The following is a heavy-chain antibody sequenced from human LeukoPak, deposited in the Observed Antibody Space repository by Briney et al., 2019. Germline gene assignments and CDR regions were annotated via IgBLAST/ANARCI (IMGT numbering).Heavy chain of an antibody. J-gene: IGHJ5*02. CDR2: INPDGSTT. V-gene: IGHV3-74*01. D-gene: IGHD3-22*01. CDR3: ARVLSGSWDWFDP. Sequence: GGSLRLSCAASGFTFNSYAMHWVRQAPGKGLEWVSRINPDGSTTTYADSVKGRFTLSRDNAENTVYLQMNSLRAEDTAVYYCARVLSGSWDWFDPWGQGTLVTVSS. CDR1: GFTFNSYA.